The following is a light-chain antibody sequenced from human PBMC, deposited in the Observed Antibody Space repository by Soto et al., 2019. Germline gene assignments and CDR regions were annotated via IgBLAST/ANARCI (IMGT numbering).Light chain of an antibody. V-gene: IGKV3-20*01. Sequence: EIVLTQSPGTLSLSPGERATLSCRASQSVSSRYLAWYQQKPGQAPRLLIYAASNRATGIPDRFSGSRSGTAFSLTISTLEPEDFAVYFWQQYGSSPPFTFGQGTKVEIK. J-gene: IGKJ2*01. CDR1: QSVSSRY. CDR2: AAS. CDR3: QQYGSSPPFT.